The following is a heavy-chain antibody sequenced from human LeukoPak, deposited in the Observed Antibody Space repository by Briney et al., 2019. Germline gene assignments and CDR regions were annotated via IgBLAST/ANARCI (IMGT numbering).Heavy chain of an antibody. CDR1: GFTFDDHG. CDR2: INGKGGRT. Sequence: PGGSLRLSCAASGFTFDDHGMNWVRQAPRRGLEWVSGINGKGGRTGYADSGKGRFTISRGNAKNSVYLQMSSLRAEDTAVYYCARGVLRFLEWLSIDDYWGQGTLVTVSS. J-gene: IGHJ4*02. V-gene: IGHV3-20*04. CDR3: ARGVLRFLEWLSIDDY. D-gene: IGHD3-3*01.